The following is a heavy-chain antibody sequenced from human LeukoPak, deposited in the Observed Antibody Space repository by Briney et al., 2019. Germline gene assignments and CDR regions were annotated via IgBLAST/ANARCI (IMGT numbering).Heavy chain of an antibody. CDR3: ARDARYYGDYVVAFDY. CDR1: GFTFSSYW. CDR2: IKQDGSKE. Sequence: GGSLRLSCAASGFTFSSYWMRWVRQAPGKGLEWVANIKQDGSKEYYVDSVKGRFTISRDNAKNSLYPQMNSLRAEDTAVYYCARDARYYGDYVVAFDYWGQGTLVTVSS. V-gene: IGHV3-7*01. D-gene: IGHD4-17*01. J-gene: IGHJ4*02.